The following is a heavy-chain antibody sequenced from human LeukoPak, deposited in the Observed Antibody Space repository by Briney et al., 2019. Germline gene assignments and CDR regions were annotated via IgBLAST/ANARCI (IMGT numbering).Heavy chain of an antibody. V-gene: IGHV1-69*05. D-gene: IGHD2-2*01. J-gene: IGHJ5*02. CDR3: ARAIVVVPAASNWFDP. CDR1: GGTFSSYA. Sequence: ASVKVSCKASGGTFSSYAISWVRQAPGQGHEWMGGIIPIFGTANYAQKFQGRVTITTDESTSTAYMELSSLRSEDTAVYYCARAIVVVPAASNWFDPWGQGTLVTVSS. CDR2: IIPIFGTA.